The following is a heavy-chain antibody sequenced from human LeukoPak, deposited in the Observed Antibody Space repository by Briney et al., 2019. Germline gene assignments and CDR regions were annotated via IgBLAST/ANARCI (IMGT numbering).Heavy chain of an antibody. V-gene: IGHV3-23*01. D-gene: IGHD2/OR15-2a*01. CDR1: GFTFSSYA. J-gene: IGHJ6*02. CDR2: ISGSGGST. CDR3: AKGRRISSYYYYGMDV. Sequence: GGSLRLSCAASGFTFSSYAMSWVRQAPGKGLEWVSAISGSGGSTYYADSVKGRFTISGDNSKNTLYLQMNSLRAEDTAVYYCAKGRRISSYYYYGMDVWGQGTTVTVSS.